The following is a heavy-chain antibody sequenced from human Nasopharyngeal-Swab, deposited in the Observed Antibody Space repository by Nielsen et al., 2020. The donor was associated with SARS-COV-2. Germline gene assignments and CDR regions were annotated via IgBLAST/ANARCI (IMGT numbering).Heavy chain of an antibody. V-gene: IGHV3-30*18. CDR2: IAYDGSKV. CDR1: GFTFSSHG. D-gene: IGHD2-2*01. CDR3: AKGPTVVLVSVAIRGWLDS. Sequence: GGSLRLSCAASGFTFSSHGMHWVRQAPGKGLEWVAVIAYDGSKVYYADSVKGRFTISRDNSKDTVFLEMNSLRDEDTAVYYCAKGPTVVLVSVAIRGWLDSWGQGTLVTVSP. J-gene: IGHJ4*02.